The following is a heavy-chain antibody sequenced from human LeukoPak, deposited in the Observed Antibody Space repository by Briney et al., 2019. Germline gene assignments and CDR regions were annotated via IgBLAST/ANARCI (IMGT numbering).Heavy chain of an antibody. CDR3: AHGGSGSSFDY. CDR2: VYWNDDK. V-gene: IGHV2-5*01. D-gene: IGHD3-10*01. CDR1: GFSLSTSGVG. J-gene: IGHJ4*02. Sequence: SGPTLVKPTQTLTLTCTFSGFSLSTSGVGVGWIRQPPGQALEWLAVVYWNDDKRYSPSLKSRLAITKDTSKNQVVLTMTNMDSVDTATYYCAHGGSGSSFDYWGQGTLVTVSS.